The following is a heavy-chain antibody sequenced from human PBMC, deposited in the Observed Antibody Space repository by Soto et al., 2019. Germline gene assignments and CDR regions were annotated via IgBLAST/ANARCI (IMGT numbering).Heavy chain of an antibody. CDR2: ISAYNGNT. D-gene: IGHD6-13*01. J-gene: IGHJ5*02. CDR1: GYTFTSYG. Sequence: VKVSCKASGYTFTSYGISWVRQAPGQGLEWMGWISAYNGNTNYAQKLQGRVTMTTDTSTSTAYMELRSLRSDDTAVYYCAREGVAAAYSHNWFDPWGQGTLVTVSS. V-gene: IGHV1-18*01. CDR3: AREGVAAAYSHNWFDP.